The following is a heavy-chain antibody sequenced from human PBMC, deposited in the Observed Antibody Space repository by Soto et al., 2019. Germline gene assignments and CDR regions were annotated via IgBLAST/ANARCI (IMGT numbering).Heavy chain of an antibody. CDR1: GYTLTELS. Sequence: EASVKVSCKVSGYTLTELSMHWVRQAPGKGLEWMGGFDPEDGETIYAQKFQGRVTMTEDTSTDTAYMELSSLRSEDTAVYYCAAPQYYYDSSGSAFDIWGQRTMVTVSS. J-gene: IGHJ3*02. CDR3: AAPQYYYDSSGSAFDI. CDR2: FDPEDGET. V-gene: IGHV1-24*01. D-gene: IGHD3-22*01.